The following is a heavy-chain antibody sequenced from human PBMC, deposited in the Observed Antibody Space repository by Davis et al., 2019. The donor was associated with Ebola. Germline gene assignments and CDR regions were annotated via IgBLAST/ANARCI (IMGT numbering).Heavy chain of an antibody. CDR3: ARRIMITFGGVILRTDAFDI. Sequence: GSLRLSCTVSGGSISSYYWGWIRQPPGKGLEWFGSIYYSGSTYYNPSLKSRVTISVDTSKNQFSLKLSSVTAADTAVYYCARRIMITFGGVILRTDAFDIWGQGTMVTVSS. CDR1: GGSISSYY. D-gene: IGHD3-16*02. CDR2: IYYSGST. J-gene: IGHJ3*02. V-gene: IGHV4-39*01.